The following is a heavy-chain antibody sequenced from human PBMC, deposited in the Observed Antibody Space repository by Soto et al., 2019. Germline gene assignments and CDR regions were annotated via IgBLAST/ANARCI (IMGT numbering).Heavy chain of an antibody. CDR2: MANDGSYQ. J-gene: IGHJ4*02. CDR3: ARSIGGSSYYPPDY. D-gene: IGHD2-15*01. V-gene: IGHV3-30*03. CDR1: GFIFSTYG. Sequence: QVQLVESGGGVVQPGGSLRLSCATSGFIFSTYGMQWVRQSPGEGLEWVAVMANDGSYQYYADSVKGRFTISRDNSKNTLYLQMYSLIREDTAVYYCARSIGGSSYYPPDYWGQGTLVTVSS.